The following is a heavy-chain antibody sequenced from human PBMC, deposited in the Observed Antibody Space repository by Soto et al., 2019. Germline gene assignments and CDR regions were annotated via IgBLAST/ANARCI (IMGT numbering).Heavy chain of an antibody. CDR3: ARAYVVVPAAGRHFNYYYYGMDV. D-gene: IGHD2-2*01. CDR1: GFTFSSYA. J-gene: IGHJ6*02. V-gene: IGHV3-30-3*01. CDR2: ISYDGSNK. Sequence: RRLSCAASGFTFSSYAMHWVRQAPGKGLEWVAVISYDGSNKYYADSAKGRFTISRDNSKNTLYLQMNSLRAEDTAVYYCARAYVVVPAAGRHFNYYYYGMDVWGQGTTVTVSS.